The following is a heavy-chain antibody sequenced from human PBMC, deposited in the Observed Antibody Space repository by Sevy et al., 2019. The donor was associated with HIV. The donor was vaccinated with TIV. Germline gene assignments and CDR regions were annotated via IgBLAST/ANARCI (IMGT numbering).Heavy chain of an antibody. Sequence: GGSLRLSCAASGFTFSSYAMHWVRQAPGKGLEWVAVISYDGSNKYYADSVKGRFTISRDNSKNTLYLQMNSLRAEDTAVYYCARGGYYYYSSGYYYPAPIDYWGQGTLVTVSS. D-gene: IGHD3-22*01. CDR3: ARGGYYYYSSGYYYPAPIDY. V-gene: IGHV3-30*04. CDR1: GFTFSSYA. J-gene: IGHJ4*02. CDR2: ISYDGSNK.